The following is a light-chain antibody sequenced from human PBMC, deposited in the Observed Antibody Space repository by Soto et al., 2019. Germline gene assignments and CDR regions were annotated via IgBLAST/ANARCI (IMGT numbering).Light chain of an antibody. CDR3: SSYTSSSTVV. Sequence: QSVLTQPASVSGSPGQSITISCTGTSSDVGGYNYVSWYQQHPGKAPKLMIYEVSNRPSGVSNRFSGSKSGNTASLTISGLQAECEADYYCSSYTSSSTVVFGGGTQLTVL. CDR1: SSDVGGYNY. J-gene: IGLJ2*01. V-gene: IGLV2-14*01. CDR2: EVS.